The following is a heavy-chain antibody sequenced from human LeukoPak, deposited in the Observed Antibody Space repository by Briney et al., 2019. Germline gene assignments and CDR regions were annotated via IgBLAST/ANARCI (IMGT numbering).Heavy chain of an antibody. D-gene: IGHD5-12*01. CDR2: MKQDGSEK. V-gene: IGHV3-7*01. Sequence: PGGSLGLSCAASGITFSGYWMSWVRQAPGKGLEWVANMKQDGSEKYYVDSVKGRFTISRDNAKNSLYLQMNSLRAEDTAVYYCARDLGHSGYDLYDYWGQGTLVTVSS. CDR1: GITFSGYW. J-gene: IGHJ4*02. CDR3: ARDLGHSGYDLYDY.